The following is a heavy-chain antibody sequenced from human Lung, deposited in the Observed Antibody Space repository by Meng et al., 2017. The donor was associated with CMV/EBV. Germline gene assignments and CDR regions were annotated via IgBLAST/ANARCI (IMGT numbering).Heavy chain of an antibody. CDR1: GYTFTGYY. Sequence: CKASGYTFTGYYMHWARQAPGQGLEWMGWINPNSGGTNYAQKFQGRVTMTRDTSISTAYMELSRLRSDDTAVYYCARDHPDYGGNAGYWGQGTLVTVSS. D-gene: IGHD4-23*01. CDR2: INPNSGGT. V-gene: IGHV1-2*02. J-gene: IGHJ4*02. CDR3: ARDHPDYGGNAGY.